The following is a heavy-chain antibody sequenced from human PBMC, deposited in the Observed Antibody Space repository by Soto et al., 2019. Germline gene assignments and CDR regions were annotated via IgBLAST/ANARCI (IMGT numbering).Heavy chain of an antibody. D-gene: IGHD5-18*01. CDR2: ISSSSSTI. J-gene: IGHJ4*02. CDR3: ASRSLVDTAMVTDY. V-gene: IGHV3-48*01. Sequence: EVQLVESGGGLVQPGGSLRLSCAASGFTFSSYSMNWVRQAPGKGLEWVSYISSSSSTIYYADSVKGRFTISRDNAKNSLYLQMNGLRAEDTAVYYCASRSLVDTAMVTDYWGQGTLVTVSS. CDR1: GFTFSSYS.